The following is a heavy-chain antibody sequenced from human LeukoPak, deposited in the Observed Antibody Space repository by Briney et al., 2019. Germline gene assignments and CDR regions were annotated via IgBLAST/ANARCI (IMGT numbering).Heavy chain of an antibody. CDR2: INPNGGGT. CDR1: GYTFTGYY. CDR3: AASAITPGYFDY. D-gene: IGHD2-21*01. V-gene: IGHV1-2*02. Sequence: ASVKVSCKASGYTFTGYYMHWVRQAPGQGLEWMGWINPNGGGTNYAQKFQGRVTMTRDTSISTAYMELSRLRSDDTAVYYCAASAITPGYFDYWGQGTLVTVSS. J-gene: IGHJ4*02.